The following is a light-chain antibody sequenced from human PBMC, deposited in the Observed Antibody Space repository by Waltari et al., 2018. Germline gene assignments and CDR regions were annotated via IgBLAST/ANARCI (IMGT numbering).Light chain of an antibody. Sequence: DIEMTQSPSFLSASVGDRVTITCRASHTLNTWLAWYQQKPGKPPRVLIYKTSNLETGVPSRFSGSASGTEFTLTISSLQPDDSATYYCQQYNSYSTFGQGTKLEIK. V-gene: IGKV1-5*03. CDR2: KTS. CDR3: QQYNSYST. J-gene: IGKJ2*01. CDR1: HTLNTW.